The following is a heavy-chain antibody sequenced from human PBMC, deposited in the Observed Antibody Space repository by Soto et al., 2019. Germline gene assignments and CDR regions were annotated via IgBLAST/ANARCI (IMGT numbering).Heavy chain of an antibody. CDR2: INAGNGNT. J-gene: IGHJ6*03. D-gene: IGHD6-6*01. CDR1: GYTFTSYA. V-gene: IGHV1-3*01. Sequence: QVQLVQSGAEVKKPGASVKVSCKASGYTFTSYAMHWVRQAPGQRLEWLGWINAGNGNTKYSQKFQGRVTVTRDTSASTAYMELSSLISEDTAVYYCARSRYSSSWRVYYYYYYMDVWGKGTPVTVSS. CDR3: ARSRYSSSWRVYYYYYYMDV.